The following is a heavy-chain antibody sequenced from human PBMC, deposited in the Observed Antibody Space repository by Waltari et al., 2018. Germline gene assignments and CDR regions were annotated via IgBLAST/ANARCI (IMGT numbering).Heavy chain of an antibody. J-gene: IGHJ4*02. CDR1: GDSVSNYYW. D-gene: IGHD1-26*01. CDR3: ARDRGRGLYLDS. Sequence: QLQLQQSGPGLVKPSESLSLTCAVSGDSVSNYYWWSWVRQAPGKGLEWIGQIHGSGKTNYHPSLDSRVTVSMDTSNNQCSLKLTPPTAADTAVYYCARDRGRGLYLDSWGQGTLVTVSP. V-gene: IGHV4-4*02. CDR2: IHGSGKT.